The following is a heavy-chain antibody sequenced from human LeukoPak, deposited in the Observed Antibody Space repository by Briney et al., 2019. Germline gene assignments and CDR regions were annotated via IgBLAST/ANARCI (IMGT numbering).Heavy chain of an antibody. Sequence: SQTLSLTCTVSGGSISSGDYYWSWIRQPPGKGLEWIGYIYYSGSTYYNPSLKSRVTISVDTSNNQFSLKLSSVTAADTAVYYCARDRITIETRAFDIWGQGTMVTVSP. CDR3: ARDRITIETRAFDI. V-gene: IGHV4-30-4*08. CDR1: GGSISSGDYY. CDR2: IYYSGST. J-gene: IGHJ3*02. D-gene: IGHD3-3*01.